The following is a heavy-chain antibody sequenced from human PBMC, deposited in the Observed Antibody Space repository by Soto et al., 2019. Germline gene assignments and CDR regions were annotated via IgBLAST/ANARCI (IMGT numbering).Heavy chain of an antibody. CDR1: GFTFSSYA. V-gene: IGHV3-23*01. D-gene: IGHD4-17*01. CDR3: ASESPYGGKPYYYGMDV. J-gene: IGHJ6*02. Sequence: PGGSLRLSCAASGFTFSSYAMSWVRQAPGKGLEWVSAISGSGGSTYYADSVKGRFTITRDNSKNTLYLQMNSLRAEDTAVYYCASESPYGGKPYYYGMDVWGQGTTVTVSS. CDR2: ISGSGGST.